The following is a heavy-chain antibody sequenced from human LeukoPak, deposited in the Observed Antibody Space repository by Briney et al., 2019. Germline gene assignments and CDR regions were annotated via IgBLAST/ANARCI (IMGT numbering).Heavy chain of an antibody. D-gene: IGHD3-10*01. CDR1: EFIFSNYA. V-gene: IGHV3-23*01. Sequence: GGSLRLSCAASEFIFSNYAVSWVRQAPGKGLEWVSAISGSGGSTYYADSVKGRFTISRDNSKNTLYLQMNSLRVEDTAIYYCARAAMVRGVDYFDYWGQGTLVTVSS. J-gene: IGHJ4*02. CDR3: ARAAMVRGVDYFDY. CDR2: ISGSGGST.